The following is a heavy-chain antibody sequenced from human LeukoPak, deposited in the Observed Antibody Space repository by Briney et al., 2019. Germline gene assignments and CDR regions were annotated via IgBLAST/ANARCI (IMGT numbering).Heavy chain of an antibody. D-gene: IGHD1-26*01. V-gene: IGHV3-30*18. CDR1: GFTFSSYG. J-gene: IGHJ4*02. CDR3: AKDRENSGSYYFDY. Sequence: PGRSLRLSCAASGFTFSSYGMHWVRQAPGKGLEWVAVISYDGSNKHYADSVNGRFTISRDNSKNTLYLQMNSLRAEDTAVYYCAKDRENSGSYYFDYWGQGTLVTVSS. CDR2: ISYDGSNK.